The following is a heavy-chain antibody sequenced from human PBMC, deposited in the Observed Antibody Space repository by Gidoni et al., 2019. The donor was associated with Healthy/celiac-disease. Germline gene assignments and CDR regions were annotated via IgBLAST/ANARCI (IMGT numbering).Heavy chain of an antibody. Sequence: QVQLQESGPGLVKPSETLSLTCTVSGGSISSYYWSWIRQPPGKGLEWIGYIYYSGSTNYTPSLKSRVTISVDTSKNQFSLKMSSVTAADTAVYYCARVDPITHYDSLTGPVGSWYFDLWGRGTLVTVSS. CDR1: GGSISSYY. V-gene: IGHV4-59*01. J-gene: IGHJ2*01. CDR2: IYYSGST. CDR3: ARVDPITHYDSLTGPVGSWYFDL. D-gene: IGHD3-9*01.